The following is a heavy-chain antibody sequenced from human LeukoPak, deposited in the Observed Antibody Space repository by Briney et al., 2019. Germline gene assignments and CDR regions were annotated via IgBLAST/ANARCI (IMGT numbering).Heavy chain of an antibody. Sequence: PGGSLRLSCAASGFTFSSPWMHWVRQAPGKGLEWVSTISGSGGSTYYADSVKGRFTISRDNSKNTLYLQMNSLRAEDTAVYYCAKDGGNFDYWGQGTLVTVSS. CDR3: AKDGGNFDY. CDR2: ISGSGGST. D-gene: IGHD2-15*01. CDR1: GFTFSSPW. J-gene: IGHJ4*02. V-gene: IGHV3-23*01.